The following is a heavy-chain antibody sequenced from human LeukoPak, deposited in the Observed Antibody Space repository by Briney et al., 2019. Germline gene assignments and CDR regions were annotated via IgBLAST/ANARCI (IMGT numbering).Heavy chain of an antibody. V-gene: IGHV1-8*03. D-gene: IGHD4-23*01. CDR1: GDTFTSYD. CDR2: MNPNSGNT. CDR3: ARVGNSLPFDY. J-gene: IGHJ4*02. Sequence: ASVKVSCEASGDTFTSYDINWVRQATGQGLEWMGWMNPNSGNTGYAQKFQGRVTITRNTSISTAYMELSSLRSEDTAVYYCARVGNSLPFDYWGQGTLVTVSS.